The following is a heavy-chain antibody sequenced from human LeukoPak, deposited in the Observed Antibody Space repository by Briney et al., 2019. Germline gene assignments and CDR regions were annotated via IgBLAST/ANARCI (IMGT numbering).Heavy chain of an antibody. CDR2: INDGGDYT. V-gene: IGHV3-23*01. J-gene: IGHJ4*02. CDR1: GFTFSSYA. Sequence: GGSLRLSCAASGFTFSSYAMNWVRQAPGKGLEWVSAINDGGDYTYYADSVKGRFTISRDNSKNTLYLQVNSLRAEDTAAYYCAKDPPEIYWGQGTLVTVSS. CDR3: AKDPPEIY.